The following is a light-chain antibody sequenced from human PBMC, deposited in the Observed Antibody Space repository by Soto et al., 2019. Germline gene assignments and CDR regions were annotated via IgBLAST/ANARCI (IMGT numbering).Light chain of an antibody. CDR1: QSILYTSSKRNY. V-gene: IGKV4-1*01. CDR3: HQYYTTPQT. J-gene: IGKJ1*01. CDR2: WAS. Sequence: DIVMTQSPDSLAVSLGERATLNCKSSQSILYTSSKRNYLAWYQYKPGQPPKLLVYWASTRESGVPARFSGSGSETDFTLTISSLQAEDVAVYYCHQYYTTPQTFVQATRVEIK.